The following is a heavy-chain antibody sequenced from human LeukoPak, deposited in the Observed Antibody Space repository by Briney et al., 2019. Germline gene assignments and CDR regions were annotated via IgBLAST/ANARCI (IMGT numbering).Heavy chain of an antibody. J-gene: IGHJ3*02. CDR3: ARSEYNYGADAFDI. CDR2: IYYSGST. CDR1: GGSISSSSYY. Sequence: SETLSLTCTVSGGSISSSSYYWGWIRQPPGKGLEWIGSIYYSGSTYYNPSLKSRVTISVDTSKNQFSLKLSSVTAADTAVYYCARSEYNYGADAFDIWGQGTMVTVSS. D-gene: IGHD5-18*01. V-gene: IGHV4-39*07.